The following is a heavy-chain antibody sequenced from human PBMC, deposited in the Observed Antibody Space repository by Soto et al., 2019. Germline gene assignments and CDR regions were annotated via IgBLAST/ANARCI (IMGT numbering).Heavy chain of an antibody. D-gene: IGHD5-18*01. CDR2: FIAMLGTP. Sequence: QGQLVQSGAEVKKPGSSVKVSCKASGGTFGSHGIAWVRQAPGQGLEWMGGFIAMLGTPTYAKKVQGKAKITASESLTSSYLARRSLRSEDTAVYFCARGAMANFDYGGQGTVVTVSS. CDR3: ARGAMANFDY. V-gene: IGHV1-69*01. CDR1: GGTFGSHG. J-gene: IGHJ4*02.